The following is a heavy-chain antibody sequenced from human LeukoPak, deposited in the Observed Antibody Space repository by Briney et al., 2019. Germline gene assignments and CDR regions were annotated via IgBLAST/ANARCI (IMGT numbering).Heavy chain of an antibody. CDR2: VNSEGSRT. V-gene: IGHV3-74*01. CDR3: ARDAPTGRTKFEH. CDR1: GINIRSNW. D-gene: IGHD1-14*01. Sequence: GGSLRLSCAAPGINIRSNWMHWVRQAPGTGLVWVARVNSEGSRTTYADSVKGRFTISRDNAKNILYLQMHGLRAEDTAVYYCARDAPTGRTKFEHWGQGTMVTVSS. J-gene: IGHJ1*01.